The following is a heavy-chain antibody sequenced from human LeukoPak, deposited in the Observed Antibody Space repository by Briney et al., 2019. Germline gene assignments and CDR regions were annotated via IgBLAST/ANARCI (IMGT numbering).Heavy chain of an antibody. CDR3: ASRSGSTPYYFDY. CDR1: GFTFSIYG. Sequence: GASVKVSCKASGFTFSIYGITWVRQAPGQGLVWMGWISPYNGNTNYAQKFQGRVTMTADTSTSTAYLELRSLRSDDTAVYYCASRSGSTPYYFDYWGQGTLVTVSS. CDR2: ISPYNGNT. V-gene: IGHV1-18*01. D-gene: IGHD3-3*01. J-gene: IGHJ4*02.